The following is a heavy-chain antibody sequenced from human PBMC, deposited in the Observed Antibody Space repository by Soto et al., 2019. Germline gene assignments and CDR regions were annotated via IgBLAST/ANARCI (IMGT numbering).Heavy chain of an antibody. J-gene: IGHJ5*02. CDR2: ISYDGSNK. CDR1: GFTFSSYA. V-gene: IGHV3-30-3*01. CDR3: ARDTYSSSWYWFDP. Sequence: QVQLVESGGGVVQPGRSLRLSCAASGFTFSSYAMHWVRQAPGKGLEWVAVISYDGSNKYYADSVKGRFTISRDNSKNTLYLQMNSLRAEDTAVYYCARDTYSSSWYWFDPWGQGTLVTVSS. D-gene: IGHD6-13*01.